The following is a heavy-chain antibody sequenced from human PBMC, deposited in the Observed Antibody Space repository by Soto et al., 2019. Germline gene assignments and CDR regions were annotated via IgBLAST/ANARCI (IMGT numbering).Heavy chain of an antibody. V-gene: IGHV4-34*01. Sequence: PSETLSVTCSVDGGSFSGYKWSWIRQPPGKGLEWIGEVNHSGNTKYNPSLKSRVTISGDMSKKQFSLKLSSVTAADTGIYYCARVLHPSIDPRLSWFDPSGQGTPVT. J-gene: IGHJ5*02. CDR1: GGSFSGYK. D-gene: IGHD6-6*01. CDR2: VNHSGNT. CDR3: ARVLHPSIDPRLSWFDP.